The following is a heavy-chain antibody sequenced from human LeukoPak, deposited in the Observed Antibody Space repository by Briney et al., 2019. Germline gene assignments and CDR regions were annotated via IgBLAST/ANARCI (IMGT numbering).Heavy chain of an antibody. CDR1: GGSISRYY. CDR2: IYSNGST. D-gene: IGHD3-22*01. J-gene: IGHJ4*02. V-gene: IGHV4-59*01. Sequence: SETLSLTCTVSGGSISRYYWSWIRRPPGQGLEWIGYIYSNGSTNYNPSLKSRVTISVDTSKNQFPLKLSPVTTADTAVYYCARDHSDSSGYYFDYWGRGTLVTVSS. CDR3: ARDHSDSSGYYFDY.